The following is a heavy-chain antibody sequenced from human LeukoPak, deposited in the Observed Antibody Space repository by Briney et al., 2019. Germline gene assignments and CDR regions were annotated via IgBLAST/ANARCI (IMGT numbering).Heavy chain of an antibody. CDR3: AELGITMIGGV. Sequence: TGGSLRLSCAASGFRISSYNMNWVRQAPGKGLEWVSSISSSSSYIYYADSVKGRFTISRDNAKNSLYLQMNSLRAEDTAVYYCAELGITMIGGVWGKGTTVTISS. J-gene: IGHJ6*04. CDR2: ISSSSSYI. D-gene: IGHD3-10*02. CDR1: GFRISSYN. V-gene: IGHV3-21*01.